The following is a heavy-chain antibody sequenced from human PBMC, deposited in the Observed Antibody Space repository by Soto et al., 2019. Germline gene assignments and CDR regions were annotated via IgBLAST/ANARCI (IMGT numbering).Heavy chain of an antibody. D-gene: IGHD3-16*01. V-gene: IGHV3-48*03. CDR3: ATYRWGSSIDY. J-gene: IGHJ4*02. CDR2: ISGTGITR. CDR1: GCTFNGYE. Sequence: VGSLRLSCAASGCTFNGYEMTWVRQSPGKGLEWVSYISGTGITRYYADSVKGRFAISRDNAKNSLYLQMNSLRAEDTAVYFCATYRWGSSIDYWGQGTLVIVSS.